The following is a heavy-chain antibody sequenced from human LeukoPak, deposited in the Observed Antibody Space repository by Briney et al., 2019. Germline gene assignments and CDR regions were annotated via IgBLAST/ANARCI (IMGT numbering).Heavy chain of an antibody. D-gene: IGHD3-22*01. V-gene: IGHV3-48*01. J-gene: IGHJ4*02. CDR3: ARVLHKRNYDSSVYYGY. CDR1: GFTFSSYT. Sequence: QPGGSLRLSCAASGFTFSSYTMNWVGQAQGKGREWVSYISSSRNTIYYADSVKGRFTISRDNAKNSLYLQMNSLRAEDTAVYYCARVLHKRNYDSSVYYGYWGQGTLVTVSS. CDR2: ISSSRNTI.